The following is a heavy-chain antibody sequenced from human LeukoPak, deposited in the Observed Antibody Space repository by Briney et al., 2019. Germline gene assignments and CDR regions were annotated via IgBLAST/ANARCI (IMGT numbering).Heavy chain of an antibody. CDR2: INHSGST. Sequence: SETLSLTCAVYGGPFSGYYWSWIRQPPGKGLEWIGEINHSGSTNYNPSLKSRVTISVDTSKNQFSLKLSSVTAADTAVYYCARGGHYYDSSGYFDYWGQGTLVTVSS. CDR1: GGPFSGYY. J-gene: IGHJ4*02. D-gene: IGHD3-22*01. V-gene: IGHV4-34*01. CDR3: ARGGHYYDSSGYFDY.